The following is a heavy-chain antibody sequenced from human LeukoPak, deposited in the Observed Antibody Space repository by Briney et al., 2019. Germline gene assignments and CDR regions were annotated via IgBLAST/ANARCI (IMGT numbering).Heavy chain of an antibody. V-gene: IGHV1-18*01. D-gene: IGHD2-2*01. CDR2: ISVNNDNP. CDR3: ARDGTSTDDY. J-gene: IGHJ4*02. Sequence: ASVRVSFTTSGYTFSNFGINWVRQAPGQGKEWMGWISVNNDNPNYGQKFQGRLTMTTDTSTSTAYMELRNLRFDDTAVYYCARDGTSTDDYWGQGTLVTVSS. CDR1: GYTFSNFG.